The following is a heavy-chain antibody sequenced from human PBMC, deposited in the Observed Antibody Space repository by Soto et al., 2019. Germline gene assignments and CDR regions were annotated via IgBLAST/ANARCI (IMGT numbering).Heavy chain of an antibody. Sequence: EVQLVESGGGLVQPGESLRLSCAASGFTFSSSWMHWVRQAPGKGLVWVSRINSDGSTTQYADSVRGRFTISRDNAKNPLFLEVNSLTIEDTAVYFCACLPMARGPGDFWGQGTLVTVSS. V-gene: IGHV3-74*03. D-gene: IGHD3-10*01. CDR3: ACLPMARGPGDF. CDR1: GFTFSSSW. J-gene: IGHJ4*02. CDR2: INSDGSTT.